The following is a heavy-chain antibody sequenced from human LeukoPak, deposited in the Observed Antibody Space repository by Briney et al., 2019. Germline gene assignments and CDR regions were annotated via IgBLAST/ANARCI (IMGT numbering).Heavy chain of an antibody. J-gene: IGHJ4*02. Sequence: SETLSLTCAVYGGSFSGYYWSWIRQPPGKGLKWIGEINHSGSTNYNPSLKSRVTISVDTSKNQFSLKLSSVTAADTAVYYCARHRDYQYDYVWGPYRPMYYFDSWGQGTLVTVSS. CDR2: INHSGST. CDR3: ARHRDYQYDYVWGPYRPMYYFDS. V-gene: IGHV4-34*01. CDR1: GGSFSGYY. D-gene: IGHD3-16*02.